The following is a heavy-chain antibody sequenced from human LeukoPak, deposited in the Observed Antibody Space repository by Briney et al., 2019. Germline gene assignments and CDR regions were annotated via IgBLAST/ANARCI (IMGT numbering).Heavy chain of an antibody. CDR1: GLSRSTRPVG. J-gene: IGHJ6*04. V-gene: IGHV2-5*02. CDR2: NYWDDDK. D-gene: IGHD3-9*01. Sequence: SGATLSNPTQILTLTFTFSGLSRSTRPVGVGWIRQPPGNSLGWLTLNYWDDDKRYSPSLKSRLTITKDTSKNQVVLTMTNMDPVDTATYYCAHSVYDILTGYYYYGMDVWGKGTTVTVSS. CDR3: AHSVYDILTGYYYYGMDV.